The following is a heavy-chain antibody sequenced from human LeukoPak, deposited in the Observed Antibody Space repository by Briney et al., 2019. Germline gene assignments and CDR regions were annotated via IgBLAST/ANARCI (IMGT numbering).Heavy chain of an antibody. Sequence: GGSLTLSCAASGFTFSDSSIHWVRQASGKGLEWIGLMEKELNGYATAYAASVRGRFTISRDDSQNTAYLQMDSLKTEDTALYYCTRDSGTYNWLDPWGQGTLVTVSS. CDR3: TRDSGTYNWLDP. CDR1: GFTFSDSS. CDR2: MEKELNGYAT. D-gene: IGHD1-26*01. V-gene: IGHV3-73*01. J-gene: IGHJ5*02.